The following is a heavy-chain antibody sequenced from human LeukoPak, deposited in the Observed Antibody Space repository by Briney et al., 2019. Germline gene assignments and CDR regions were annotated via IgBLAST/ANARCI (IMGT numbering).Heavy chain of an antibody. Sequence: GGSLRLSCAASGFTLSSYVMSWVRQAPGKGLEWVSSISDNGGSTYYADSVKGRFTISRDNSKNTLYLQMNSLRAEDTAVYYCAKNGKYYDILTGYYLDDYWGQGALVTVSS. D-gene: IGHD3-9*01. J-gene: IGHJ4*02. CDR2: ISDNGGST. V-gene: IGHV3-23*01. CDR1: GFTLSSYV. CDR3: AKNGKYYDILTGYYLDDY.